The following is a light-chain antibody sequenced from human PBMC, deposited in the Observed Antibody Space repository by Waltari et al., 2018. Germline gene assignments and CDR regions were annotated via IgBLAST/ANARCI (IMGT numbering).Light chain of an antibody. CDR1: SSDVGGYNY. V-gene: IGLV2-14*01. CDR2: EVS. CDR3: SSYTSSNFYV. J-gene: IGLJ1*01. Sequence: LTQPASVSGSPGQSISISCTGTSSDVGGYNYVSWYQQHPGKAPKLMIYEVSNRPSGVSHRFSASKSGNTASLTISGLQAEDEADYYCSSYTSSNFYVFGTVTKVTVL.